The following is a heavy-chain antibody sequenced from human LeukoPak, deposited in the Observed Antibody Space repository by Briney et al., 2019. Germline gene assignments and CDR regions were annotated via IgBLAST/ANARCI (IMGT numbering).Heavy chain of an antibody. CDR1: RSSFTSYC. CDR2: IYPGDSDT. V-gene: IGHV5-51*01. Sequence: RPGESLQISFQGSRSSFTSYCIGCVRLVTGKSLEWMGIIYPGDSDTRYSPSFQGQVTISADKSISTAYLQWSSLKASDTAMYYCARRWTAEFDYWGQGTLVTVSS. D-gene: IGHD2-2*01. CDR3: ARRWTAEFDY. J-gene: IGHJ4*02.